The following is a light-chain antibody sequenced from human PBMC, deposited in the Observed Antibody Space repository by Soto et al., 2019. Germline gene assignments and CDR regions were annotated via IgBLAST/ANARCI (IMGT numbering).Light chain of an antibody. CDR1: SSDVGGYNY. V-gene: IGLV2-14*03. CDR2: DVT. Sequence: QSVLTQPASVSGSPGQSITFSCTGTSSDVGGYNYVSWYQQHPGKAPKLMIYDVTNRPSGVSNRFSGSKSGNTASLTISGLQAEDEAYYYCSSYTNSGTYVFGTGTKVTVL. J-gene: IGLJ1*01. CDR3: SSYTNSGTYV.